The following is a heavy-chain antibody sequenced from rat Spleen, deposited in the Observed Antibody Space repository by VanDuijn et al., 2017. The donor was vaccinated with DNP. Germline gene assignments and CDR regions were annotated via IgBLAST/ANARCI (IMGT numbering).Heavy chain of an antibody. Sequence: EVQLVGSGGGLVQSGRSLKLSCAASGFTFSNYGMAWVRQAPKKGLEWVASITSSGGNTYYPDSVKGRFTISRDNAKNTLYLQMDSLRSEDTATYYCARHYGGYSYYWYFDFWGPGTMVTVSS. V-gene: IGHV5S13*01. J-gene: IGHJ1*01. CDR2: ITSSGGNT. D-gene: IGHD1-11*01. CDR3: ARHYGGYSYYWYFDF. CDR1: GFTFSNYG.